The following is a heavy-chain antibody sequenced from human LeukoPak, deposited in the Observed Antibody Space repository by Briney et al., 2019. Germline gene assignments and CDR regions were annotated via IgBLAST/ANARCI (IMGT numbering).Heavy chain of an antibody. CDR1: GGTFSSYA. CDR2: IIPIFGTA. V-gene: IGHV1-69*13. Sequence: SVKVSCKASGGTFSSYAISWVRQAPGQGLEWMGGIIPIFGTANYAQKFQGRVTITAHESTSTAYMELSSLRSEDTAVYYCARAPLGVVVVAARGGYWFDPWGQGTLVTVSS. CDR3: ARAPLGVVVVAARGGYWFDP. D-gene: IGHD2-15*01. J-gene: IGHJ5*02.